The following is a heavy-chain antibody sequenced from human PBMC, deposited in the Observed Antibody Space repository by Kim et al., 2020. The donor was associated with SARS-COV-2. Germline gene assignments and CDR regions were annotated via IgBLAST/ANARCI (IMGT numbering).Heavy chain of an antibody. D-gene: IGHD3-9*01. CDR2: IYYSGST. V-gene: IGHV4-39*01. CDR3: ATIVSTDYDILTGYYKGGDY. Sequence: SETLSLTCTVSGGSISSSSYYWGWIRQPPGKGLEWIGSIYYSGSTYYNPSLKSRVTISVHTSKNQFSLKLSSVTAADTAVYYCATIVSTDYDILTGYYKGGDYWGQGTLVTVSS. J-gene: IGHJ4*02. CDR1: GGSISSSSYY.